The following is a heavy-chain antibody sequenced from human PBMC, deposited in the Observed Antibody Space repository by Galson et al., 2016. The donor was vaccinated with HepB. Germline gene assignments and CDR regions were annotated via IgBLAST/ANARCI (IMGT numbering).Heavy chain of an antibody. J-gene: IGHJ4*02. V-gene: IGHV5-10-1*01. CDR2: IDPSDSYI. Sequence: QSGAEVKETGESLRISCKGSGYIFATYWISWVRQMPGKGLEWMGRIDPSDSYINYSPSLQGHVSISVDKSISTAYLQWSSLRASDTAMYYCARHLRPHVPNVGVDSWGQGTMVTVSS. D-gene: IGHD3-10*01. CDR1: GYIFATYW. CDR3: ARHLRPHVPNVGVDS.